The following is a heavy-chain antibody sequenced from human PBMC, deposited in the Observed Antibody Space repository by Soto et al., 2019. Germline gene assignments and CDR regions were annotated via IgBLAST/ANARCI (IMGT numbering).Heavy chain of an antibody. V-gene: IGHV5-51*01. Sequence: EFLKICFKGSGYSLTSYWIGWVRQIPGKGLEWMGIIYPGDSDTRYSPSFQGQVTISADKSISTAYLQWSSLKASDTAMYYCARQGSSGWNRFDYWGQGTLVTVSS. D-gene: IGHD6-19*01. J-gene: IGHJ4*02. CDR1: GYSLTSYW. CDR2: IYPGDSDT. CDR3: ARQGSSGWNRFDY.